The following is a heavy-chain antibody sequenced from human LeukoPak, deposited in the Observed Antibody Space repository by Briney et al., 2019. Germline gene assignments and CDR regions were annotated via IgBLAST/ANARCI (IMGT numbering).Heavy chain of an antibody. CDR1: GGSVSSGNYY. CDR2: VDYSGTT. J-gene: IGHJ4*02. CDR3: ARGIRTGYGY. Sequence: SETLSLTCSVSGGSVSSGNYYWSWIRQPPGKGLEWIGHVDYSGTTSYNPSLRRRVAISLETSKNQFSLKVMFLTAADTAVYYCARGIRTGYGYWGQGPLVTVSS. V-gene: IGHV4-61*01. D-gene: IGHD1-1*01.